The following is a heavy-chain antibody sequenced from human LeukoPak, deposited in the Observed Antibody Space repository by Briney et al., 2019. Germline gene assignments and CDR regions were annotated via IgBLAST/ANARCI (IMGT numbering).Heavy chain of an antibody. CDR2: IYYSGST. J-gene: IGHJ6*02. V-gene: IGHV4-39*01. D-gene: IGHD1-26*01. CDR3: ARLFSGSYFDLYYYYGMDV. Sequence: PSETLSLTCTVSGGSISSSRYYWGWIRQPPGKGLEWIGSIYYSGSTYYNPSLKSRVTISVDTSKNQFSLKLSSVTAADTAVYYCARLFSGSYFDLYYYYGMDVWGQGTTVTVSS. CDR1: GGSISSSRYY.